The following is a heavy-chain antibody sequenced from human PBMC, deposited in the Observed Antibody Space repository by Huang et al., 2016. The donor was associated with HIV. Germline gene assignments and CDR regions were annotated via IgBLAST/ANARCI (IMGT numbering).Heavy chain of an antibody. V-gene: IGHV4-34*01. CDR2: INHSGST. CDR1: GGSFSGYY. CDR3: ARERMMSWLDDHDAFDI. D-gene: IGHD1-1*01. J-gene: IGHJ3*02. Sequence: QVQLQQWGAGLLKPSETLSLTCAVYGGSFSGYYWSWIRQSPGKGLEWIAEINHSGSTNYNPSLKSRLTISVDTSKNQFSLKLSSVTAADTAVYYCARERMMSWLDDHDAFDIWGQGTMVTVSS.